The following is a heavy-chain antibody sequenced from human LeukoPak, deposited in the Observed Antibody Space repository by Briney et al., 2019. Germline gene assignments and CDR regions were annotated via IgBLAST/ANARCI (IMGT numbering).Heavy chain of an antibody. Sequence: GGSLRLSCAASGFXFSGSAMHWVRQASGKGLEWVGRIRSKANSYATAYAASVKGRFTISRDDSKNTAYLQMNSLKTEDTAVYYCTRLGEAVAGTEDYWGQGTLVTVSS. V-gene: IGHV3-73*01. J-gene: IGHJ4*02. CDR2: IRSKANSYAT. D-gene: IGHD6-19*01. CDR3: TRLGEAVAGTEDY. CDR1: GFXFSGSA.